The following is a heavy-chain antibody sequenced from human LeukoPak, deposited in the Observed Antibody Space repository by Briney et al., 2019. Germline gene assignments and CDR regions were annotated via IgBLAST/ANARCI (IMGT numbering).Heavy chain of an antibody. CDR2: IWYDGSNK. CDR3: ANFGGILPLPQYYYYYYMDV. J-gene: IGHJ6*03. D-gene: IGHD3-9*01. V-gene: IGHV3-30*02. Sequence: PGGSLRLSCAASGFIFSTYALHWVRQAPGKGLEWVTFIWYDGSNKYYADSVKGRFTISRDNSKNTLYLQMNSLRAEDTAVYYCANFGGILPLPQYYYYYYMDVWGKGTTVTISS. CDR1: GFIFSTYA.